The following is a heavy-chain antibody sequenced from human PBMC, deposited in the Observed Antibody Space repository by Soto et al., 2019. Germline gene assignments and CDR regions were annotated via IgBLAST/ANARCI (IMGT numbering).Heavy chain of an antibody. Sequence: XSVKVSCKASGYTFTGYYMHWVRQAPGQGLEWMGWINPNSGGTNYAQKFQGWVTMTRDTSISTAYMELSRLRSDDTAVYYCARGQMDYDFWRGYYYYYYGMDVWGQGTTVTVSS. J-gene: IGHJ6*02. CDR2: INPNSGGT. D-gene: IGHD3-3*01. CDR1: GYTFTGYY. CDR3: ARGQMDYDFWRGYYYYYYGMDV. V-gene: IGHV1-2*04.